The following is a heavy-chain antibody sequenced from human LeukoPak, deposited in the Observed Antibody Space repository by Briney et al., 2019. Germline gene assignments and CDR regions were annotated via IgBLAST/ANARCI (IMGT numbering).Heavy chain of an antibody. CDR1: GFTFGSYG. J-gene: IGHJ3*02. V-gene: IGHV3-33*01. CDR3: TRENGGDGYNGGAFDI. D-gene: IGHD5-24*01. Sequence: GRSLRLSCAASGFTFGSYGMNWVRQAPGKGLEWVAVIWYDGSNKDYADSVKGRFTISRGNSKKTVNLQMNSLRAEDTAVYYCTRENGGDGYNGGAFDIWGQGAMVIVAS. CDR2: IWYDGSNK.